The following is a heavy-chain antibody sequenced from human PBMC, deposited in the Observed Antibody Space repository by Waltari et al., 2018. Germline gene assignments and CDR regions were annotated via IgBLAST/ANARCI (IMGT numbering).Heavy chain of an antibody. Sequence: QVQLQQWGAGLLKPSETLSLTCAVYGGSFSGYYWSWIRQPPGKGLEWIGEINHSGSTHYNPSPKSRVTISVDTSKNQFSLKLSSVTAADTAVYYCAKGPPGVNDYIWGSYRPPLYFDYWGQGTLVTVSS. CDR3: AKGPPGVNDYIWGSYRPPLYFDY. D-gene: IGHD3-16*02. V-gene: IGHV4-34*01. CDR2: INHSGST. CDR1: GGSFSGYY. J-gene: IGHJ4*02.